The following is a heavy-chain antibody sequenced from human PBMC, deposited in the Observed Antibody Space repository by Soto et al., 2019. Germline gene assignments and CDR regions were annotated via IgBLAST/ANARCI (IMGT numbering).Heavy chain of an antibody. CDR1: GYTLTELS. V-gene: IGHV1-24*01. Sequence: ASVKVSCKVSGYTLTELSMHWVRQAPGKGLEWMGGFDPEDGETIYAQKFQGRVTMTEDTSTDTAYMELSSLRSEDTAVYYCATDPVVVPAAIKWFDPWGRGTLVTVSS. J-gene: IGHJ5*02. CDR2: FDPEDGET. CDR3: ATDPVVVPAAIKWFDP. D-gene: IGHD2-2*02.